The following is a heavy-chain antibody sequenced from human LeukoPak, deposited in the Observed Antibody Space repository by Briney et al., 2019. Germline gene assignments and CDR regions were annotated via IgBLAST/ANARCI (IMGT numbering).Heavy chain of an antibody. Sequence: GSLRLSCVASGFSLISPGMHWVRQAPGKGLEWVALISFDGRNQDYADSVKGRFTISRDTSNNTVSLQMNSLRPDDTAVYYCAKQAYNWNDVLGYWGQGTLVTVSS. D-gene: IGHD1-20*01. CDR1: GFSLISPG. J-gene: IGHJ4*02. CDR2: ISFDGRNQ. V-gene: IGHV3-30*18. CDR3: AKQAYNWNDVLGY.